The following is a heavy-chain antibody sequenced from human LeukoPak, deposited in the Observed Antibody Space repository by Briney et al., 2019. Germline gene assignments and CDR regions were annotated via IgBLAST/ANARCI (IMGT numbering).Heavy chain of an antibody. CDR1: GFTFSSYA. CDR3: ARWKVVPAAMAAPFDY. D-gene: IGHD2-2*01. V-gene: IGHV3-23*01. J-gene: IGHJ4*02. CDR2: ISGSGGST. Sequence: GGSLRLSCAASGFTFSSYAMSWVRQAPGKGLEWVSAISGSGGSTYYADSVKGRFAISRDNSKNTLYLQMNSLRAEDTAVYYCARWKVVPAAMAAPFDYWGQGTLVTVSS.